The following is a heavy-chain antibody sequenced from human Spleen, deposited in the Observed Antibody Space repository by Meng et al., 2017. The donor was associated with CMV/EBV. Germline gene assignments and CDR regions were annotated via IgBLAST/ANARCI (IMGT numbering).Heavy chain of an antibody. CDR1: GDSVRSGSYY. CDR2: IYNSGSP. J-gene: IGHJ3*01. V-gene: IGHV4-61*01. CDR3: ARCQWSYDSRGYFHYAFDL. D-gene: IGHD3-22*01. Sequence: GSLRLSCTVSGDSVRSGSYYWSWIRQPPGKGLEWVGYIYNSGSPSYNPSLKSRVTISLDTSRNLLSLKLTSVTAADTALFYCARCQWSYDSRGYFHYAFDLWGQGTMVTVSS.